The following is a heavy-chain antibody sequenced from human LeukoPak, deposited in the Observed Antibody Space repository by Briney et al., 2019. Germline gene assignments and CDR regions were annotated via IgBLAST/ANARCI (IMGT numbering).Heavy chain of an antibody. CDR2: IYSSGST. Sequence: SETLSLTCTVSGDSISSYYWGWIRQPPAKGLEWIGYIYSSGSTDYNPSLKSRVTISVDTSKNQFSLKLLSVTAADTAVYYCARFRAYGHGFDFWGHGTLVTVSS. CDR1: GDSISSYY. D-gene: IGHD2-21*01. CDR3: ARFRAYGHGFDF. V-gene: IGHV4-4*08. J-gene: IGHJ4*01.